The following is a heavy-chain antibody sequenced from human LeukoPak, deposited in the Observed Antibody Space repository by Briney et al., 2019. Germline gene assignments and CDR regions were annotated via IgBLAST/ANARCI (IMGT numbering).Heavy chain of an antibody. CDR1: GFTFSSYG. Sequence: GGSLRLSCAASGFTFSSYGMSWVRQAPGKGLEWVSAISGSGGSTYYADSVKGRFTISRDNSKNTLYLQMNSLRAEDTAVYYCAKGGEGVVVPLPPFDYWGKEPLVTVSS. J-gene: IGHJ4*02. V-gene: IGHV3-23*01. CDR2: ISGSGGST. D-gene: IGHD2-15*01. CDR3: AKGGEGVVVPLPPFDY.